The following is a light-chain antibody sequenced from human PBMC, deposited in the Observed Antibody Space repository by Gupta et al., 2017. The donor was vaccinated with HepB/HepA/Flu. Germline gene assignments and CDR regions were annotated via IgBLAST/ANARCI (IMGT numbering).Light chain of an antibody. V-gene: IGKV1-33*01. CDR2: DAS. CDR1: QDISNY. Sequence: IQMTQSPSSLSASVGDRVTITCQASQDISNYLNWYQQKPGKAPKLLIYDASNLETGVPSRFSGSGSGTDFTFNISRLQPEDIATYYCQQYDNLPITFGQGTRLEIK. J-gene: IGKJ5*01. CDR3: QQYDNLPIT.